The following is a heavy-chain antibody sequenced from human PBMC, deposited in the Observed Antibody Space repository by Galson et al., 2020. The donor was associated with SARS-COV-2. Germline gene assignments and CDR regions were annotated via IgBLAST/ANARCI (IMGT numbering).Heavy chain of an antibody. D-gene: IGHD3-10*01. Sequence: SETLSLTCTVPGGSISSYYWSWIRQPPGKGLEWIGYIYYSGSTNYNPSLKSRVTISVDTSKNQFSLKLSSVTAADTAVYYCARGRFHNYYYGMDVWGQGTTVTVSS. V-gene: IGHV4-59*13. CDR3: ARGRFHNYYYGMDV. CDR2: IYYSGST. J-gene: IGHJ6*02. CDR1: GGSISSYY.